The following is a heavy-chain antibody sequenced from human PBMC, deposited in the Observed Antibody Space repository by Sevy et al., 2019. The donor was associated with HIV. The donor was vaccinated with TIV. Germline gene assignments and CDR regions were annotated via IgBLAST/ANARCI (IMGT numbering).Heavy chain of an antibody. D-gene: IGHD6-19*01. J-gene: IGHJ4*02. CDR3: SSSAEADKEWLAGGLDY. Sequence: ASVKVSCKASGYTFTGYYMHWVRQAPGQGLEWMGRINPNSGGTNYAQKFQGRVTMTRDTSISTAYMELSRLRSDDTAVYYYSSSAEADKEWLAGGLDYWGQGTLVTVSS. V-gene: IGHV1-2*06. CDR2: INPNSGGT. CDR1: GYTFTGYY.